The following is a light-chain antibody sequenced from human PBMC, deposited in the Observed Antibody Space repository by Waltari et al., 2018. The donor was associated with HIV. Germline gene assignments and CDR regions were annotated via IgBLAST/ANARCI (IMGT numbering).Light chain of an antibody. Sequence: SSELTQDPAVSVALGQTVRITCQGDSLRSYYASWYQQKSGQAPVLVIYGKNNRPSGIPDRFSGSISGNTASLTVTETQAEDEADYYCQSRDSSDNHVVFGGGTNLTVL. CDR2: GKN. CDR3: QSRDSSDNHVV. CDR1: SLRSYY. V-gene: IGLV3-19*01. J-gene: IGLJ2*01.